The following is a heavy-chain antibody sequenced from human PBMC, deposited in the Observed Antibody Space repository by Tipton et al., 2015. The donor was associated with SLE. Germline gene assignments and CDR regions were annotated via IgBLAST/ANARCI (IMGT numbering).Heavy chain of an antibody. V-gene: IGHV4-30-4*01. J-gene: IGHJ4*02. CDR2: IYYSGST. Sequence: TLSLTCTVSGGSISSGDYYWSWIRQPPGKGLEWIGYIYYSGSTYYNPSLKSRVTISVDTSKNQFSLKLSSVTAADTAVYYCARAHNWNYVGDWGQGTLVTVSS. CDR3: ARAHNWNYVGD. D-gene: IGHD1-7*01. CDR1: GGSISSGDYY.